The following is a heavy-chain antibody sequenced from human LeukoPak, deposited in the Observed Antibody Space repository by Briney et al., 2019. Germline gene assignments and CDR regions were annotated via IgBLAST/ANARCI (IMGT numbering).Heavy chain of an antibody. V-gene: IGHV1-8*01. CDR2: MNPNSGNT. CDR3: ARAPSITGTTPPGY. J-gene: IGHJ4*02. CDR1: GYTFTSYD. Sequence: PVASVKVSCKASGYTFTSYDINWVRQATGQGLEWMGWMNPNSGNTGYAQKFQGRVTMTRNTSISTAYMELSSLRSEDTAVYYCARAPSITGTTPPGYWGQGTLVTVSS. D-gene: IGHD1-7*01.